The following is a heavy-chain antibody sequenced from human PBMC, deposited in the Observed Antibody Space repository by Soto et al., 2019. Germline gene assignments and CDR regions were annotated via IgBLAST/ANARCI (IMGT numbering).Heavy chain of an antibody. CDR3: AAVEYYYDSSGYEDY. D-gene: IGHD3-22*01. V-gene: IGHV1-58*02. J-gene: IGHJ4*02. Sequence: QMQLVQSGPEVKKPGTSVKVSCKASGVTFTSSAMQWVRQARGQRLEWIGWIVVGSGNTNYAQKFQERVTITRDMSTSTSYMELSSLRSEDTAVYYCAAVEYYYDSSGYEDYWGQGTLVTFSS. CDR1: GVTFTSSA. CDR2: IVVGSGNT.